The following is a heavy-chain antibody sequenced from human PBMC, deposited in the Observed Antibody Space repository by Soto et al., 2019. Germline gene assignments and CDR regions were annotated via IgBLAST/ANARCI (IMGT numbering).Heavy chain of an antibody. CDR3: AKDSSSWYLNPSYFDY. CDR2: ISYDGSNK. CDR1: GFTFSSYG. Sequence: QVQLVESGGGVVQPGRSLRLSCAASGFTFSSYGMHWVRQAPGKGLEWVAVISYDGSNKYYADSVKGRFTISRDNSKNTLYLQMNSLRAEDTAVYYCAKDSSSWYLNPSYFDYWGQGTLVTVSS. J-gene: IGHJ4*02. V-gene: IGHV3-30*18. D-gene: IGHD6-13*01.